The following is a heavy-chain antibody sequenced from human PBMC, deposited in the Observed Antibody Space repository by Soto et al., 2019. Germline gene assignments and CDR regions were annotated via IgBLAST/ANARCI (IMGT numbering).Heavy chain of an antibody. D-gene: IGHD6-6*01. J-gene: IGHJ2*01. CDR1: GFTFTSYG. CDR2: IWYDGSKE. CDR3: ASDGEGGLVKFYFGL. V-gene: IGHV3-33*01. Sequence: QVQLVESGGGVVQSGRSLRLSCAASGFTFTSYGFHWVRQAPGKGLEWVAVIWYDGSKEYYADSVKDRFTISKDNSKNTVYLQMNSLTADDTARYYCASDGEGGLVKFYFGLWGRGTLVTVSA.